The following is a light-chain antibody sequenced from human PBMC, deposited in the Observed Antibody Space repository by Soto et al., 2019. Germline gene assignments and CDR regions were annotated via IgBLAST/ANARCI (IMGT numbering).Light chain of an antibody. CDR3: QQYGGSWT. J-gene: IGKJ1*01. Sequence: EIVLTQSPGTLSLSPGDGATLSCRASQKISSTYVAWYQQKPGQAPRLLIYGTSNRGTGIPDRFSGSGSGTDFTLTIRRLEPEDFAVYYCQQYGGSWTFGQGTKVDIK. V-gene: IGKV3-20*01. CDR1: QKISSTY. CDR2: GTS.